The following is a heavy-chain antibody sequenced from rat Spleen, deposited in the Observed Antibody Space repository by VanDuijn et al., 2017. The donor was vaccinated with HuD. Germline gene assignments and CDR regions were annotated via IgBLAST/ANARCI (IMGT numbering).Heavy chain of an antibody. CDR1: GFTFSNYY. Sequence: EVQLVESGGGLVQPGRSMKLSCAASGFTFSNYYMAWVRQAPKKGLEWVATISYDGSSTYYRDSVKGRFTISRDNAKSTLYLQMDSLRSEDTATYYCARHGSGSLMDAWGQGVMVTVSS. CDR2: ISYDGSST. J-gene: IGHJ2*01. CDR3: ARHGSGSLMDA. D-gene: IGHD1-4*01. V-gene: IGHV5-7*01.